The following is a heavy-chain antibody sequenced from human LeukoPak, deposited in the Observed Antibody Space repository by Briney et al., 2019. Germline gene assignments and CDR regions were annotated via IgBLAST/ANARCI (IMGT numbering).Heavy chain of an antibody. CDR3: ARIPSGATTIQTHIYYFDY. V-gene: IGHV3-21*01. Sequence: GVLRLSCAASGFTFSSYSMNWVRQAPGKGLEWVSSISSSSSYIYYADSVKGRFTISRDNAKNSLYLQMNSLRAEDTAVYYCARIPSGATTIQTHIYYFDYWGQGTLVTVSS. J-gene: IGHJ4*02. D-gene: IGHD5-12*01. CDR1: GFTFSSYS. CDR2: ISSSSSYI.